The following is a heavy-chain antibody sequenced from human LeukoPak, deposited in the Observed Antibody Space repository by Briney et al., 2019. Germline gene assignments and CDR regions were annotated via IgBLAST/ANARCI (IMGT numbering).Heavy chain of an antibody. J-gene: IGHJ3*02. Sequence: GGSLRLSCAASGFSVSSNYMSWVRQAPGKGLEWVGVLYSGGSTYYADSVKGRFTISRDNSKNTLYLQMNSLRAEDTAVYYCARDSRASGINAFDIWGQGTMVTVSS. CDR1: GFSVSSNY. V-gene: IGHV3-66*01. CDR3: ARDSRASGINAFDI. CDR2: LYSGGST. D-gene: IGHD3-10*01.